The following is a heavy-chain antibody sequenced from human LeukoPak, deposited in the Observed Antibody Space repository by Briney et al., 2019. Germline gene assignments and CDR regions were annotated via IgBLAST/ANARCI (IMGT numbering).Heavy chain of an antibody. CDR3: ARDRWFDY. D-gene: IGHD4-23*01. Sequence: DSVKGRFTNSRDDARNSLYLQMNSLRAEDTAVYYCARDRWFDYWGQGTLVTVSS. V-gene: IGHV3-7*03. J-gene: IGHJ4*02.